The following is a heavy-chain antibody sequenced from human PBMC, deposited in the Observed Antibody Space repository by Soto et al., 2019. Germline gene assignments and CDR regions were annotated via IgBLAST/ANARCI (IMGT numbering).Heavy chain of an antibody. V-gene: IGHV4-39*01. J-gene: IGHJ4*02. Sequence: SETLSLTCTVSGGSISSSSYYWGWIRQPPGKGLEWIGSIYYSGSTYYNPSLKSRVTISVDTSKNQFSLKLSSVTAADTAVYYCASKPYYYDSSGTQGDYWGQGTLVTVSS. CDR2: IYYSGST. CDR1: GGSISSSSYY. CDR3: ASKPYYYDSSGTQGDY. D-gene: IGHD3-22*01.